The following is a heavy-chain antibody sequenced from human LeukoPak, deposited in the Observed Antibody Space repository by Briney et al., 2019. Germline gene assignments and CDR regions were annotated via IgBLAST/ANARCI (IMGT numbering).Heavy chain of an antibody. V-gene: IGHV4-59*12. CDR3: AREPITSGGNDAFDI. CDR2: FYYSGST. Sequence: SETLSLTCTVSGGSISSYYWSWIRQPPGKGLEWIGYFYYSGSTNYNPSLKSRVTISVDTSKNQFSLKLNSVTAADTAVFYCAREPITSGGNDAFDIWGQGTMVTVSS. D-gene: IGHD3-16*01. CDR1: GGSISSYY. J-gene: IGHJ3*02.